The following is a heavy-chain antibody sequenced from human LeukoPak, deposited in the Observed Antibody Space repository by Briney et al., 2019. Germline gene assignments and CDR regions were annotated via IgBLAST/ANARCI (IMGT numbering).Heavy chain of an antibody. Sequence: GGSLRLSCTASGLTFSTYWIHWVRQAPGKGLVWVSQIKFDGSLASYADSVKGRFTISRDNAKNTLYLQMNSLGTEDTAVYYCVTGHYDSRMYFDLWGRGTLVTV. CDR1: GLTFSTYW. CDR3: VTGHYDSRMYFDL. V-gene: IGHV3-74*01. D-gene: IGHD3-16*01. J-gene: IGHJ2*01. CDR2: IKFDGSLA.